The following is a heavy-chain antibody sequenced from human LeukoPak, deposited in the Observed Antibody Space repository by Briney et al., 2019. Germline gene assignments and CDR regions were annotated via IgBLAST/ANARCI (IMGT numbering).Heavy chain of an antibody. CDR2: ISGSGGSI. V-gene: IGHV3-23*01. CDR1: GFTFSSYG. J-gene: IGHJ4*02. Sequence: PGGSLRLSCAASGFTFSSYGMSWVCQAPGKGLEWVSAISGSGGSIYYADSVKGRFTISRDNSKNTLYLQMNSLRAEDTAVYYCAKDKMRVLRYFDWLAPFDYWGQGTLVTVSS. CDR3: AKDKMRVLRYFDWLAPFDY. D-gene: IGHD3-9*01.